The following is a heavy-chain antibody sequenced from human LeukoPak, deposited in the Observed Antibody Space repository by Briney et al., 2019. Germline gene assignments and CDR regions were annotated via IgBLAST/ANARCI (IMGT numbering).Heavy chain of an antibody. CDR2: IRPKANNYAT. Sequence: GGSLRLSCAASGFTFSGSTVHWVRQASGRGLEWVGHIRPKANNYATAYAASVKGRSAISRDDSKNTAYLQLNSLKTEHAAVYYSSRHEALTGDYWGQGTLVTVSS. CDR1: GFTFSGST. D-gene: IGHD3-9*01. CDR3: SRHEALTGDY. V-gene: IGHV3-73*01. J-gene: IGHJ4*02.